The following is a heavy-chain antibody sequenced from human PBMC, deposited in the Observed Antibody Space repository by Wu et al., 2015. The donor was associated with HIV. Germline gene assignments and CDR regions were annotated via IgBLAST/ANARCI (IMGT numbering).Heavy chain of an antibody. Sequence: QVQLEQSGAEVKKPGASVKVSCKASGYTFTNYYMHWVRQAPGEGLEWMGIINPNTGTTSYAQMFQGRVTMTRDTSTTTIYIELSSLRSNDTAVYYCGRRGSWGDRTTIIRGGVDVWGQGTTVSVSS. V-gene: IGHV1-46*01. D-gene: IGHD3-10*01. J-gene: IGHJ6*02. CDR3: GRRGSWGDRTTIIRGGVDV. CDR1: GYTFTNYY. CDR2: INPNTGTT.